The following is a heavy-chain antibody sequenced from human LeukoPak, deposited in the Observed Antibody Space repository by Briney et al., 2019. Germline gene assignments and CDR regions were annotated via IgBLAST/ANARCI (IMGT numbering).Heavy chain of an antibody. Sequence: PGGSLRLSCAASGFTFSSYWMNWVRQAPGKGLEWVADIKQDGSEKYYVDSVKGRFIISRDNAKNSLYLQMNSLAAEDTAVYYCATSGSAAGTLRGRSDYWGQGTLVTVSS. CDR3: ATSGSAAGTLRGRSDY. J-gene: IGHJ4*02. D-gene: IGHD6-13*01. CDR1: GFTFSSYW. CDR2: IKQDGSEK. V-gene: IGHV3-7*01.